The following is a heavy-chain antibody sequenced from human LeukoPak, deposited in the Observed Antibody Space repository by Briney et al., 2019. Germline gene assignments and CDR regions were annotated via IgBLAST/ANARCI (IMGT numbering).Heavy chain of an antibody. J-gene: IGHJ6*02. D-gene: IGHD6-13*01. V-gene: IGHV4-31*03. CDR1: GGSISSGGYY. CDR3: ARQSIAAAGGDGYYYYGMDV. Sequence: PSETLSLTCTVSGGSISSGGYYWSWIRQHPGKGLEWIGYIYYSGSTYYNPSLKSRVTISVDTSKNQFSLKLSSVTAADTAVYYCARQSIAAAGGDGYYYYGMDVWGQGTTVTVSS. CDR2: IYYSGST.